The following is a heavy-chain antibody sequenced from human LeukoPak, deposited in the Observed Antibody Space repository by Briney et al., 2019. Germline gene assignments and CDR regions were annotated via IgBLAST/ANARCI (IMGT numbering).Heavy chain of an antibody. CDR1: GGSISSYY. V-gene: IGHV4-59*01. D-gene: IGHD3-3*01. Sequence: SETLSLTCTVSGGSISSYYWSWIRQPPGKGLEWIGYIYYSGSTNYNPSLKSRVTISVDTSKNQFSLKLSSVTAADTAVYYCAREWSSHYDFWSGYYKVDNWFDPWGQGTLVTVSS. J-gene: IGHJ5*02. CDR2: IYYSGST. CDR3: AREWSSHYDFWSGYYKVDNWFDP.